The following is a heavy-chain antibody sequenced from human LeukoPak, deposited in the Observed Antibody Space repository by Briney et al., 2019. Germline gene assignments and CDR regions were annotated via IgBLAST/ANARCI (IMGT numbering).Heavy chain of an antibody. D-gene: IGHD3-22*01. J-gene: IGHJ5*02. CDR2: MYYSGST. CDR3: ARPYYYDSRIDP. CDR1: GGSISSGDYY. Sequence: PSETLSLTCTVSGGSISSGDYYWSWIRQTPGKGLEWIAYMYYSGSTYYNPSLKSRVTMSADTSKNQLSLTLSSVTAADTAVYYCARPYYYDSRIDPWGQGILVTVSS. V-gene: IGHV4-30-4*01.